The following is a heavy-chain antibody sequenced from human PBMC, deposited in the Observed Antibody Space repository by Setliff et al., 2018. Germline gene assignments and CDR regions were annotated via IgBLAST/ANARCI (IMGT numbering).Heavy chain of an antibody. CDR1: GGSISSGSYY. D-gene: IGHD3-22*01. Sequence: TLSLTCTVSGGSISSGSYYWSWIRQPAGKGLEWIGHIYTSGSTNYNPSLKSRVTISVGTSKNQFSLKLSSVTAADTAVYYCARGRDYYDSSGYTDYWGQGTLVTVSS. J-gene: IGHJ4*02. CDR2: IYTSGST. CDR3: ARGRDYYDSSGYTDY. V-gene: IGHV4-61*09.